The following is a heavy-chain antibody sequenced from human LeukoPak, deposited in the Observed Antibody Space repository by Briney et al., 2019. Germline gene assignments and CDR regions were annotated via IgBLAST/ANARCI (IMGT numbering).Heavy chain of an antibody. D-gene: IGHD3-22*01. J-gene: IGHJ3*02. V-gene: IGHV3-23*01. Sequence: PGGSLRLSCAASGFTVSSNYMSWVRQAPGKGLEWVSDISGSGGSTYYADSVKGRFTISRDNSKNTLYLQMNSLRAEDTAVYYCASRDSSGYYGAFDIWGQGTMVTVSS. CDR3: ASRDSSGYYGAFDI. CDR2: ISGSGGST. CDR1: GFTVSSNY.